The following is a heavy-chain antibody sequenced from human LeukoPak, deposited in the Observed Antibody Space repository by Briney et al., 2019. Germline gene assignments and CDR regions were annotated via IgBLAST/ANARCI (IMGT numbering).Heavy chain of an antibody. Sequence: GASVKVSCKASGYTFTTYGLSWVRQAPGQGLEWMGWISPYNGNTSYAQKLQGRVTMTTDTSTTTAYLELRSLISDDTAVYYCAREEPGDSGSHHFDSWGQGTLVTVSS. CDR3: AREEPGDSGSHHFDS. CDR2: ISPYNGNT. J-gene: IGHJ4*02. CDR1: GYTFTTYG. V-gene: IGHV1-18*01. D-gene: IGHD1-26*01.